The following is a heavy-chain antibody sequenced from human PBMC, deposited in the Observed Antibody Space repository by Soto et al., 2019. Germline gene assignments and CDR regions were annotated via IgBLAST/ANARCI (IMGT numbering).Heavy chain of an antibody. CDR1: GFTFNVYG. CDR2: IYYDETKK. Sequence: QVHVVESGGGVVQPGRSLRLSCVASGFTFNVYGMHWVRQAPGKGLQWVAVIYYDETKKYYADSVKGRFTISRDNSKNTLYLQMNSLRVEDTAVYYCAKMPTTVTTDTVFDPWGPGTLVTVSS. J-gene: IGHJ5*02. CDR3: AKMPTTVTTDTVFDP. V-gene: IGHV3-30*18. D-gene: IGHD4-17*01.